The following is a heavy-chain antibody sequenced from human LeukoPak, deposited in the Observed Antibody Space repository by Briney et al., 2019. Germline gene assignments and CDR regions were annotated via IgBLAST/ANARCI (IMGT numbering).Heavy chain of an antibody. V-gene: IGHV3-23*01. J-gene: IGHJ4*02. Sequence: PGGSLRLSCAASGFTFSSYAMSWVRQAPGKGLEWVSAISGSGGSTYYADSVKGRFTISRDNSKNTLYLQMNSLRAEDTAVYYCASLVGDNRVVGLLDYWGQGTLVTVSS. CDR1: GFTFSSYA. D-gene: IGHD1-14*01. CDR3: ASLVGDNRVVGLLDY. CDR2: ISGSGGST.